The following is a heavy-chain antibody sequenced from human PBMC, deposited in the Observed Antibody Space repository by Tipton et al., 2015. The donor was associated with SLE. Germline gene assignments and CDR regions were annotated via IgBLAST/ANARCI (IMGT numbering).Heavy chain of an antibody. J-gene: IGHJ6*03. V-gene: IGHV4-4*01. CDR3: ARARSEDDFWRDYVYYYFYMDV. CDR2: IYHSGNT. D-gene: IGHD3-3*01. Sequence: TLSLTCSVAGLSMTTRPWWTWIRQSPGKGLEWIGSIYHSGNTYYNPSLQSRVTISQDTSKNLFSLKLTSVTAADTAVYFCARARSEDDFWRDYVYYYFYMDVWGRGTTVTVSS. CDR1: GLSMTTRPW.